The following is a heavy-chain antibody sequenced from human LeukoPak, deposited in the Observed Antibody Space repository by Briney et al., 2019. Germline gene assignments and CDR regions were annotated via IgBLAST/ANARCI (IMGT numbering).Heavy chain of an antibody. Sequence: GGSLRLSCAASGCTFSSYSMNWVRQAPGKGLEWVSSISSSSSYIYYADSVKGRFTISRDNAKNSLYLQMNSLRAEDTAEYYCARYVVVTAYYYYYMDVWGKGTTVTVSS. V-gene: IGHV3-21*01. CDR2: ISSSSSYI. CDR1: GCTFSSYS. J-gene: IGHJ6*03. D-gene: IGHD2-21*02. CDR3: ARYVVVTAYYYYYMDV.